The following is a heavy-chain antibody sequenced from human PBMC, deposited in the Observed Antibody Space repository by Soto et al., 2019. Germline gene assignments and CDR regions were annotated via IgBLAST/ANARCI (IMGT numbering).Heavy chain of an antibody. Sequence: GGSLRLSCAASGFTFDDYAMHWVRQAPGKGLEWVSGISWNSGSIGYADSVKGRFTISRDNAKNSLYLQMNSLRAEDTALYYCAKDNQPRYNWNLYYYYMDVWGKGTTVTVSS. CDR2: ISWNSGSI. J-gene: IGHJ6*03. D-gene: IGHD1-20*01. V-gene: IGHV3-9*01. CDR1: GFTFDDYA. CDR3: AKDNQPRYNWNLYYYYMDV.